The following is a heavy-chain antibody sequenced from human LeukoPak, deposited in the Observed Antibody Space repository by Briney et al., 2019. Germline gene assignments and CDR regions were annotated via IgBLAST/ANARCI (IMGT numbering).Heavy chain of an antibody. CDR3: ARDEYYDSSGYTS. D-gene: IGHD3-22*01. CDR1: GITLRSYS. V-gene: IGHV3-48*01. Sequence: GGSLRLSCAASGITLRSYSMTRVRQAPGKGVGGVLYISSSGSTIYYVDSVKGRFTISRDNAKNSLYLQMNSLRAEDTAVYYCARDEYYDSSGYTSWGQGTLVTVSS. J-gene: IGHJ4*02. CDR2: ISSSGSTI.